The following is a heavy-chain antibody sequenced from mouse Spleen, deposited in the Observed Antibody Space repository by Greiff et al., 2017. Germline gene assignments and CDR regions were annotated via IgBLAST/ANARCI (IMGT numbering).Heavy chain of an antibody. J-gene: IGHJ2*01. CDR2: INPSSGYT. V-gene: IGHV1-4*01. CDR3: ARLPLLYLDY. D-gene: IGHD2-1*01. Sequence: QVQLQQSGAELARPGASVKLSCKASGYTFTSYTMHWVKQRPGQGLEWIGYINPSSGYTKYNQKFKDKSTLTADKSSSTAYMQLSSLTSEDSAVYYCARLPLLYLDYWGQGTTLTVSS. CDR1: GYTFTSYT.